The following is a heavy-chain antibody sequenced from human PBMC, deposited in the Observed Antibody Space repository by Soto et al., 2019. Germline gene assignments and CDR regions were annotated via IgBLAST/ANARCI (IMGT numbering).Heavy chain of an antibody. D-gene: IGHD6-19*01. J-gene: IGHJ4*02. CDR2: IYHSGST. V-gene: IGHV4-30-2*01. CDR3: ARAGGLGAVAADY. Sequence: QLQLQESGSELVKPSQTLSLTCAVSGGSIRSGGYSWSWIRQAPGKGLEWIGYIYHSGSTYYNPSLKSRVTISVDRSKNQFSLKLSSVTAADTAVYYCARAGGLGAVAADYWGQGTLVTVSS. CDR1: GGSIRSGGYS.